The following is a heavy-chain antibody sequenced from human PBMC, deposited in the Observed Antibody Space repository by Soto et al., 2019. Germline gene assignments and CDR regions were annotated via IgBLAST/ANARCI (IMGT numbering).Heavy chain of an antibody. CDR3: ARALGYCRSGTCYREWFDP. Sequence: QVQLVQSGAEVKKPGASVKVSCKASGYTFSTHGISWVRQVPGQGLEWMGWVRGDNGHRNYAQSLQGRVTMTTDTSTNTAYMELTSLRSDDTAVYYCARALGYCRSGTCYREWFDPWGQGTLVTVSS. CDR2: VRGDNGHR. CDR1: GYTFSTHG. V-gene: IGHV1-18*01. D-gene: IGHD2-15*01. J-gene: IGHJ5*02.